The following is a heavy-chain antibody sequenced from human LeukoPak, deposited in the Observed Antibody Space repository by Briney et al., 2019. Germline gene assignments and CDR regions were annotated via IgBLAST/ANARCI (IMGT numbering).Heavy chain of an antibody. CDR3: ARDNCSSTSCYFPGALGD. J-gene: IGHJ4*02. D-gene: IGHD2-2*01. CDR2: INPNSGGT. V-gene: IGHV1-2*06. Sequence: ASVKVSCKASGYTFTGYYIHWVRQAPGQGLEWMGRINPNSGGTNYAQKFQGRVTMTRDTSISTAYMELSRLRSDDTAVYYCARDNCSSTSCYFPGALGDWGQGTLVTVSS. CDR1: GYTFTGYY.